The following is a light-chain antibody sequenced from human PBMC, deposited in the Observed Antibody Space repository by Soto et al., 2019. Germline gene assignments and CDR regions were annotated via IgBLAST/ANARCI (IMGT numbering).Light chain of an antibody. V-gene: IGKV1-6*01. Sequence: AIPITHSPSTLSSSLGYRVTRTFLASQSIANYLNWYQQKPGKAPKLLIYAASTLESGVPSRFSGSRSGTEFTLTISSLQPEDFASYYCLQDYGDSWTFGQGTKVDI. CDR3: LQDYGDSWT. CDR2: AAS. CDR1: QSIANY. J-gene: IGKJ1*01.